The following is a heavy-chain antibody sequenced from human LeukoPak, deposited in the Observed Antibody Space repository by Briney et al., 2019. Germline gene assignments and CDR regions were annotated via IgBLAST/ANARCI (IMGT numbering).Heavy chain of an antibody. Sequence: PGGSLRLSCAASGFTFSSYSMNWVRQAPGQGLEWVLCISSSSSYINYADSVKGRFTITRDNAKNSVYMQMNSLRAEDTAVYYCARSSAVAGRLDYWGQGTLVTVSS. V-gene: IGHV3-21*01. CDR2: ISSSSSYI. J-gene: IGHJ4*02. CDR3: ARSSAVAGRLDY. CDR1: GFTFSSYS. D-gene: IGHD6-19*01.